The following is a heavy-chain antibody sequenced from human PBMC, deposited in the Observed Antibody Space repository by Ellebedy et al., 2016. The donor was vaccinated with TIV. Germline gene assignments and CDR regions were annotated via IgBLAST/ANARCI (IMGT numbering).Heavy chain of an antibody. J-gene: IGHJ4*02. V-gene: IGHV1-2*02. Sequence: ASVKVSCXASGGTFSSYAISWVRQAPGQGLEWMGWINPNSGGTNYAQKFQGRVTMTRDTSISTAYMELSRLRSDDTAVYYCARDMAARGGYAYWGQGTLVTVSS. CDR1: GGTFSSYA. CDR2: INPNSGGT. CDR3: ARDMAARGGYAY. D-gene: IGHD5-12*01.